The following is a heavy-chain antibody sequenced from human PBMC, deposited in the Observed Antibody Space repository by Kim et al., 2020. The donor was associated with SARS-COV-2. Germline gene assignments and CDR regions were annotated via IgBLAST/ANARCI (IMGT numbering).Heavy chain of an antibody. CDR1: GFTFSSYG. CDR3: ARGDDILTGESKTRIWGGFDY. CDR2: IWYDGSNK. V-gene: IGHV3-33*01. D-gene: IGHD3-9*01. J-gene: IGHJ4*02. Sequence: GGSLRLSCAASGFTFSSYGMHWVRQAPGKGLEWVAVIWYDGSNKYYADSVKGRFTISRDNSKNTLYLQMNSLRAEDTAVYYCARGDDILTGESKTRIWGGFDYWGQGTLVTVSS.